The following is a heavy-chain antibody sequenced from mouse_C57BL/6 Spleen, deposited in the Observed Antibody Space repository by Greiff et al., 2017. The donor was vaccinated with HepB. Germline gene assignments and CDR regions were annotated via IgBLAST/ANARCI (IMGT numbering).Heavy chain of an antibody. CDR1: GFTFSSYG. CDR3: ARHPPITTVVATGDWYFDV. J-gene: IGHJ1*03. CDR2: ISSGGSYT. D-gene: IGHD1-1*01. Sequence: EVKLLESGGDLVKPGGSLKLSCAASGFTFSSYGMSWVRQTPDKRLEWVATISSGGSYTYYPDSVKGRFTISRDNAKNTLYLQMSSLKSEDTAMYYCARHPPITTVVATGDWYFDVWGTGTTVTVSS. V-gene: IGHV5-6*02.